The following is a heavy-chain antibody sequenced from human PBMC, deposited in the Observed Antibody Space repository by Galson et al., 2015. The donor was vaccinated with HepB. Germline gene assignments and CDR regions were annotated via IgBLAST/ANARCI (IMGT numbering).Heavy chain of an antibody. CDR1: GFTISNYV. D-gene: IGHD3-22*01. CDR3: ARSPYYDRWYFDL. Sequence: SLRLSCAASGFTISNYVLHWVRQAPGKGLEWVAVMWYDGSSEYYEESVKGRFSISRNKSKNTPYLQMNSLRVEDTAFYYCARSPYYDRWYFDLWGRGTLVTVSS. J-gene: IGHJ2*01. CDR2: MWYDGSSE. V-gene: IGHV3-33*01.